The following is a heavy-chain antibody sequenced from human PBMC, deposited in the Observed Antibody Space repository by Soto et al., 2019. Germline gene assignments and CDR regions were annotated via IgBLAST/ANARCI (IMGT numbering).Heavy chain of an antibody. CDR1: GYTFTSYG. CDR3: ARERNNFDH. CDR2: ISAYNGNT. Sequence: QVQLVQSGAEVKKPGASVKVSCKASGYTFTSYGISWVRQAPGQGLEWMGWISAYNGNTKNAQKLQGRVTMTTDTSTSNAKMERTSLRSDDTAGYYCARERNNFDHLGQGTLVTVSS. V-gene: IGHV1-18*01. D-gene: IGHD4-4*01. J-gene: IGHJ4*02.